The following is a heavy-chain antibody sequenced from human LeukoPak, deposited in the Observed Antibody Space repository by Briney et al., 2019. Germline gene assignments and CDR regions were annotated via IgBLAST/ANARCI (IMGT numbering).Heavy chain of an antibody. D-gene: IGHD3-22*01. CDR2: IYYSGRT. Sequence: AQTLSLTCTVSGGSISSGGYYWSWIRQQPGKGLEWVGHIYYSGRTYYNPYLKSRVTITVDTSKNQFSLKLSSVTAADTAVYYCARDDDYYDSSGFDPWGQGTLVTVSS. CDR3: ARDDDYYDSSGFDP. V-gene: IGHV4-31*03. J-gene: IGHJ5*02. CDR1: GGSISSGGYY.